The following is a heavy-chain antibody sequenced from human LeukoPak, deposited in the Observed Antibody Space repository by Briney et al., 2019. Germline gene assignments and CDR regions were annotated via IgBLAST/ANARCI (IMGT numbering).Heavy chain of an antibody. V-gene: IGHV4-59*01. CDR2: IYYSGST. Sequence: SETLSLTCTVSGGSISSYYWSWIRQPPGKGLEWVGYIYYSGSTNYNPSLKSRVTISVDTSKNQFSLKLSSVTAADTAVYYCARVPAVAGLAPLDYWGQGTLVTVSS. CDR3: ARVPAVAGLAPLDY. CDR1: GGSISSYY. D-gene: IGHD6-19*01. J-gene: IGHJ4*02.